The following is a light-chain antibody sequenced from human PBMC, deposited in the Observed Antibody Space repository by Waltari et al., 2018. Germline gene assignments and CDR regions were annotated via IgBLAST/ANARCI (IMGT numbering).Light chain of an antibody. J-gene: IGLJ3*02. CDR1: SSNIGCTY. CDR2: RNN. Sequence: QSVLTQPPSASGTPGQRLTISCSGRSSNIGCTYIYWYQQPPGTAPKPLLNRNNQGPHVVPDPFARSKSGTAPPLAIRGVRSGQEADYYCAASDDSLRGCVFGGGTKLTVL. CDR3: AASDDSLRGCV. V-gene: IGLV1-47*01.